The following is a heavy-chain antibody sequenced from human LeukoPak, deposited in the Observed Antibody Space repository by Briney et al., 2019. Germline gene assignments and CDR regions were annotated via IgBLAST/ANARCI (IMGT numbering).Heavy chain of an antibody. CDR3: ARGGVRGNY. Sequence: SETLSLTCTVYGGSFSGYYWSWIRQPPGKGLEWIGEINHSGSTNYNPSLKSRVTISVDTSKNQFSLKLSSVTAADTAVYYCARGGVRGNYWGQGTLVTVSS. D-gene: IGHD3-10*01. CDR1: GGSFSGYY. J-gene: IGHJ4*02. CDR2: INHSGST. V-gene: IGHV4-34*01.